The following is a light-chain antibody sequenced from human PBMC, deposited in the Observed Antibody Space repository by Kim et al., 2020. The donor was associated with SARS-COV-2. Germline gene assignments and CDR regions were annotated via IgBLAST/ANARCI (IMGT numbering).Light chain of an antibody. J-gene: IGKJ2*01. Sequence: GQRATLAWRAGQSVGGSSVAWYQQKPGQHRRLLIYGASSRLAGIPDRFSGSVSGTDFTLTISRLEPEDFAVYYCQQYGSSSHTFGQGTKLEI. CDR3: QQYGSSSHT. V-gene: IGKV3-20*01. CDR2: GAS. CDR1: QSVGGSS.